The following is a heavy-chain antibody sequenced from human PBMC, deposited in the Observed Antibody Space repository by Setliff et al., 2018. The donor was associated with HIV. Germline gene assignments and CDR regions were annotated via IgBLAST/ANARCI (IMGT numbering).Heavy chain of an antibody. Sequence: SETLSLTRKVSGDSITGGSYYWSWIRQPAGKSLEWIGHIYSSGTTDYNPSLKRRVSISLDRPRNQVSLKLTSMTAADTALYYCARATRIIPLVVPGASDYWGQGTLVTVSS. CDR3: ARATRIIPLVVPGASDY. CDR2: IYSSGTT. D-gene: IGHD2-8*02. V-gene: IGHV4-61*09. J-gene: IGHJ4*02. CDR1: GDSITGGSYY.